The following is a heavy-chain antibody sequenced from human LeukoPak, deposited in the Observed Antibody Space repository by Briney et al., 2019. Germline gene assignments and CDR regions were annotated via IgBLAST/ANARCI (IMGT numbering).Heavy chain of an antibody. CDR3: AKGGSYYYDSSGYFGY. V-gene: IGHV3-23*01. Sequence: PGGSLRLSCAASGFTFTNYAMNWVRKAPGKGLEWVSGISGSGGSTYYAASVKGRFTISRDNSKNTLYLQMNSLRAEDTAVYYCAKGGSYYYDSSGYFGYWGQGTLVTVSS. J-gene: IGHJ4*02. CDR1: GFTFTNYA. CDR2: ISGSGGST. D-gene: IGHD3-22*01.